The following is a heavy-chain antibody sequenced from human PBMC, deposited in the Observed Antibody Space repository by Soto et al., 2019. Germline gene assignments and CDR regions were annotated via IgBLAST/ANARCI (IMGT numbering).Heavy chain of an antibody. CDR1: GYTFTSYY. CDR2: INPSGGST. Sequence: VKVSCKASGYTFTSYYMHWVRQAPGQGLEWMGIINPSGGSTSYAQKFQGRVTMTRDTSTSTVYMELSSLRSEDTAVYYCARASGRLYSSSSEVYYYGMDVWGQGTTVTVSS. CDR3: ARASGRLYSSSSEVYYYGMDV. V-gene: IGHV1-46*01. J-gene: IGHJ6*02. D-gene: IGHD6-6*01.